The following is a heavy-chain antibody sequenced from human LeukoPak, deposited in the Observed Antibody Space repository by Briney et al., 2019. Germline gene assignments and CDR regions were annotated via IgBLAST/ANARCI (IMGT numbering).Heavy chain of an antibody. CDR2: ISSSSSTI. Sequence: GGSLRLSCAASGFTFSSYSMNWVRQAPGKGLEWVSYISSSSSTIYYADSVKGRFTISRDNAKNSLYLQMNSLRAEDTAVYYCARVIGSGWYLVDYWGQGTLVTVSS. D-gene: IGHD6-19*01. CDR3: ARVIGSGWYLVDY. V-gene: IGHV3-48*01. CDR1: GFTFSSYS. J-gene: IGHJ4*02.